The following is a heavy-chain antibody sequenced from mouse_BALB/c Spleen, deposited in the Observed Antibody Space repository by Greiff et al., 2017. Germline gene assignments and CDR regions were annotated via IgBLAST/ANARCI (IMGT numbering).Heavy chain of an antibody. J-gene: IGHJ4*01. V-gene: IGHV14-3*02. CDR1: GFNIKDTY. Sequence: VQLQQSGAELVKPGASVKLSCTASGFNIKDTYMHWVKQRPEQGLEWIGRIDPANGNTKYDPKFQGKATITADTSSNTAYLQLSSLTSEDTAVYYCARSLLRLRAMDYWGQGTSVTVSS. D-gene: IGHD1-2*01. CDR2: IDPANGNT. CDR3: ARSLLRLRAMDY.